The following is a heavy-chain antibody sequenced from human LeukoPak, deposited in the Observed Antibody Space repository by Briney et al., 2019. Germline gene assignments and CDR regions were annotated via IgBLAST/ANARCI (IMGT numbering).Heavy chain of an antibody. D-gene: IGHD1/OR15-1a*01. CDR2: IKKDGSEK. Sequence: GGSLRLSCAASGFTFSSHWMSWVRQAPGKGLEWVANIKKDGSEKYYVDAVKGRFTISRDNAKNSLYLQMNSLRAEDTAVYYCARDNWNNKFDYWGQGTLVTVSS. V-gene: IGHV3-7*01. CDR3: ARDNWNNKFDY. CDR1: GFTFSSHW. J-gene: IGHJ4*02.